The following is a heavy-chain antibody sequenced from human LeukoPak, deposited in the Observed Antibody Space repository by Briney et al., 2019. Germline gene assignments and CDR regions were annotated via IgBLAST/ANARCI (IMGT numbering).Heavy chain of an antibody. CDR3: AKDRSSSFSGFLEY. J-gene: IGHJ4*02. CDR2: MGYSGSST. Sequence: QPGGSLRLSCAASGFTFSSYAMNWVRQAPGKGLEWVSAMGYSGSSTYYADSVKGRFTISRDNSKNTLYLQMNSLRAEDTAVYYCAKDRSSSFSGFLEYWGQGTLVTVSS. D-gene: IGHD6-6*01. V-gene: IGHV3-23*01. CDR1: GFTFSSYA.